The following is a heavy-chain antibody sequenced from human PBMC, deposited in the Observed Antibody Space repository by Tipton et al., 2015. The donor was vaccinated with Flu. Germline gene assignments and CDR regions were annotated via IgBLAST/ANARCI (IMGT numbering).Heavy chain of an antibody. CDR2: IFHSGST. V-gene: IGHV4-31*03. Sequence: TLSLTCTVSDASLSSGGFHWNWIRQHPERGLEWLGYIFHSGSTFYNPSLQSRLTMSLDTSKTQFSLKMSSVTAADTAVYYCARGRLGEGPITMARDPYHYFGMDVWGQGTTVAVSS. D-gene: IGHD3-10*01. CDR1: DASLSSGGFH. CDR3: ARGRLGEGPITMARDPYHYFGMDV. J-gene: IGHJ6*02.